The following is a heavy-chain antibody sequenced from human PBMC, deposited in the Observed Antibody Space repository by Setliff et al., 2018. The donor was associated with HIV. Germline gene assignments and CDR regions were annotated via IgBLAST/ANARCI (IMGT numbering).Heavy chain of an antibody. CDR3: AREYHIEATYTRLANYFDS. CDR1: GYTFTSYY. J-gene: IGHJ4*02. Sequence: GASVKVSCKASGYTFTSYYVHFVRQAPGQGPEWMGIINPNGGSTNYAQNFEGRVTMTRDTSTNTVYMELRSLTSEDTAVFYCAREYHIEATYTRLANYFDSWGQGTLVTVSS. V-gene: IGHV1-46*01. CDR2: INPNGGST. D-gene: IGHD6-19*01.